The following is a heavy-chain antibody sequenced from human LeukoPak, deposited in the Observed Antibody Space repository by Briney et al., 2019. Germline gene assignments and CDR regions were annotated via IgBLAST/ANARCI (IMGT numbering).Heavy chain of an antibody. Sequence: PSETLSLSCTVSGGSISNYYWNWIRQPPGKGLEWIGYIYYTGSTNYNPSLKSRVTMSVDTSKNQFSLNLKSVTPEDTAVYYCARNLIPEQLVLNFWGQGTLVTVSS. V-gene: IGHV4-59*01. CDR2: IYYTGST. D-gene: IGHD6-13*01. J-gene: IGHJ4*02. CDR3: ARNLIPEQLVLNF. CDR1: GGSISNYY.